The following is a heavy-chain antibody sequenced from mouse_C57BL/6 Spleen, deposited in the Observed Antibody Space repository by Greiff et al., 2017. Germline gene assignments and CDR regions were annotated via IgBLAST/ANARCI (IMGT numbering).Heavy chain of an antibody. V-gene: IGHV2-5*01. CDR1: GFSLTSYG. CDR3: AKGAYYYGSSPPYWYFDV. CDR2: IWRGGST. Sequence: VMLVESGPGLVQPSQSLSITCTVSGFSLTSYGVHWVRQSPGKGLEWLGVIWRGGSTDYNAAFMSRLSITKDNSKSQVFFKMNSLQADDTAIYYCAKGAYYYGSSPPYWYFDVWGTGTTVTVSS. J-gene: IGHJ1*03. D-gene: IGHD1-1*01.